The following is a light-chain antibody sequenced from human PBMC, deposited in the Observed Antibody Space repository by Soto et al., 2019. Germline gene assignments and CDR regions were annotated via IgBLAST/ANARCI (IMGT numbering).Light chain of an antibody. CDR1: QGVLYSSNNKNY. J-gene: IGKJ1*01. Sequence: DIVMTQSPDSLAVSLGERATINCKSSQGVLYSSNNKNYLAWYQHKPGQPPKLLIYWASSRESGVPDRFSGSGSGADFTLTISSLQAADVAVYYCQQYFRTPWTFGQGTKVDI. CDR2: WAS. V-gene: IGKV4-1*01. CDR3: QQYFRTPWT.